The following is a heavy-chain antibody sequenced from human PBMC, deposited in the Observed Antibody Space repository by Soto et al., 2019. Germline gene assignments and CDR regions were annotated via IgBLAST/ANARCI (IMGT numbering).Heavy chain of an antibody. CDR3: ARMVGSTSCYTRGGSCHPNFDY. J-gene: IGHJ4*02. CDR1: GFTFSTYS. V-gene: IGHV3-48*01. D-gene: IGHD2-2*02. CDR2: ISSSSSTI. Sequence: GGSLRLSCAASGFTFSTYSMNWVRQAPGKGLEWVSYISSSSSTIYYADSVKGLFTVSRDSAKNLLYLQMNSLRAEDTAVYYWARMVGSTSCYTRGGSCHPNFDYWGRGTLVTVSS.